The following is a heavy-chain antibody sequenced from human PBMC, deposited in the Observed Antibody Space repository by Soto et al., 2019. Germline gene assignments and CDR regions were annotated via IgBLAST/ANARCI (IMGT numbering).Heavy chain of an antibody. CDR1: GYTLTSYA. D-gene: IGHD6-13*01. J-gene: IGHJ5*02. Sequence: ASVKVSCKASGYTLTSYAMHWVRQAPGQRLEWMGWINAGNGNTKYSQKFQGRVTITRDTSASTAYMELSSLRSEDTAVYYCASEDMAAGWFDPWGQGTLVTVSS. CDR3: ASEDMAAGWFDP. V-gene: IGHV1-3*01. CDR2: INAGNGNT.